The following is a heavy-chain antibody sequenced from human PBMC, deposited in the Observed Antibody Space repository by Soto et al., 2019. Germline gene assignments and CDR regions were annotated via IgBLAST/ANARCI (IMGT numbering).Heavy chain of an antibody. CDR3: ARENVDTARNYYGMNV. Sequence: ASVKVSCKTSGYTFTSYYMHWVRQAPGQGLEWMGIINPSGGSTSYAQKFQGRVTMTRDTSTSTVYMELTSLRSEDTAVYYCARENVDTARNYYGMNVLGQGTTVTVSS. J-gene: IGHJ6*02. D-gene: IGHD5-18*01. CDR2: INPSGGST. CDR1: GYTFTSYY. V-gene: IGHV1-46*01.